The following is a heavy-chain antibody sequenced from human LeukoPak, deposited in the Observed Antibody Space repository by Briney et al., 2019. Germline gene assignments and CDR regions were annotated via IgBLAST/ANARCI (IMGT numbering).Heavy chain of an antibody. V-gene: IGHV3-23*01. Sequence: GGSLRLSCAASGFTFSNYNMNWVRQAPGKGLEWVSAISGSGVTTYYAGSVKGRFTISRDNSKNTLYLQMNSLRAEDTAVYYCAKDRVGATLYFDYWGQGTLVTVSS. CDR3: AKDRVGATLYFDY. J-gene: IGHJ4*02. D-gene: IGHD1-26*01. CDR1: GFTFSNYN. CDR2: ISGSGVTT.